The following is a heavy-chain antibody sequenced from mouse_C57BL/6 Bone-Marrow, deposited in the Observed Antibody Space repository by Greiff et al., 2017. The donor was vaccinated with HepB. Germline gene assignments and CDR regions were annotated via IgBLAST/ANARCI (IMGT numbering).Heavy chain of an antibody. D-gene: IGHD2-4*01. Sequence: VKLVESGPELVKPGASVKISCKASGYAFSSSWMNWVKQRPGKGLEWIGRIYPGDGDTNYNGKIKGKATLTADKSSSTAYMQLSSLTSEDSAVYFCARWPSYYDYHYAMDYWGQGTSVTVSS. CDR2: IYPGDGDT. CDR3: ARWPSYYDYHYAMDY. CDR1: GYAFSSSW. V-gene: IGHV1-82*01. J-gene: IGHJ4*01.